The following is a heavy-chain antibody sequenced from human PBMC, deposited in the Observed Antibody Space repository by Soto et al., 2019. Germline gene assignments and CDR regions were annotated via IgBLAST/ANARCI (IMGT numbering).Heavy chain of an antibody. CDR3: ARRTWGMDV. CDR2: IFHSGNT. D-gene: IGHD2-8*01. CDR1: SGSIDTTNW. J-gene: IGHJ6*02. Sequence: QVQLQESGPGLVKTSVTLSLTCAVSSGSIDTTNWWSWVRQPPGKGLEWIGEIFHSGNTYYNPSLASRVTISVDTSKNQFSLNLRSVTAADTAVYYCARRTWGMDVWGQGTTLTVSS. V-gene: IGHV4-4*02.